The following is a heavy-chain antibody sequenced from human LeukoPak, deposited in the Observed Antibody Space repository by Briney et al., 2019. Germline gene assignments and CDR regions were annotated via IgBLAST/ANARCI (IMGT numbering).Heavy chain of an antibody. J-gene: IGHJ1*01. CDR2: INHSGST. CDR3: ARLPGGYWELLEYFQH. D-gene: IGHD1-26*01. Sequence: PSETLSLTCAVYGGSFSGYYWSWIRQPPGKGLEWIGEINHSGSTYYNPSLKSRVTISVDTSKNQFSLKLSSVTAADTAVYYCARLPGGYWELLEYFQHWGQGTLVTVSS. CDR1: GGSFSGYY. V-gene: IGHV4-34*01.